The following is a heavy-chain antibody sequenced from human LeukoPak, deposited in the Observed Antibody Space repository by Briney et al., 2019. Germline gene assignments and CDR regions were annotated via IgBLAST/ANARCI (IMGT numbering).Heavy chain of an antibody. V-gene: IGHV1-8*01. CDR1: GYTFTSYD. D-gene: IGHD3-10*01. J-gene: IGHJ4*02. CDR3: ARGRGLTYYDGSGSYYTLDY. Sequence: ASVKISCKASGYTFTSYDINWVRQATGQGLEWMGWMNPNSGNTGYAQKFQGRVTMTRNTSISTAYMELSSLRSEDTAVYYCARGRGLTYYDGSGSYYTLDYWGRGTLVTVSS. CDR2: MNPNSGNT.